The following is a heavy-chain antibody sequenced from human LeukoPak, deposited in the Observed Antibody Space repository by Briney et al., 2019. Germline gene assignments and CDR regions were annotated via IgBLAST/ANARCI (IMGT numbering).Heavy chain of an antibody. J-gene: IGHJ4*02. V-gene: IGHV1-2*02. D-gene: IGHD2-15*01. CDR2: INPNSGGT. Sequence: ASVKVSCTASGYTFTDYFMHWVRQAPGQGLEWMGWINPNSGGTNYAQKFQGRVTMTRDTSISTAYMELSRLRSDDTAVYYCARDDGGSCYDWGQGTLVTVSS. CDR1: GYTFTDYF. CDR3: ARDDGGSCYD.